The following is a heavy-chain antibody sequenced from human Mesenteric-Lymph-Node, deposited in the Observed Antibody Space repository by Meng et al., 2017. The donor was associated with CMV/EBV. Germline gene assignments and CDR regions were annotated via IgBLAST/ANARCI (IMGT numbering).Heavy chain of an antibody. CDR1: GFTFSSYW. Sequence: GESLKISCAASGFTFSSYWMHWVRQAPGKGLEWVAFIRYDGSNKYYADSVKGRFTISRDNSKNTLYLQMNSLRAEDTAVYYCAKDNQQWLVDLYWFDPWGQGTLVTVSS. CDR3: AKDNQQWLVDLYWFDP. V-gene: IGHV3-30*02. J-gene: IGHJ5*02. CDR2: IRYDGSNK. D-gene: IGHD6-19*01.